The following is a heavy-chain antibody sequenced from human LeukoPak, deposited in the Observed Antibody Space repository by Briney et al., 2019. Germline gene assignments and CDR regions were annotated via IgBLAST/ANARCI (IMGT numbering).Heavy chain of an antibody. CDR1: GFTFSSYS. J-gene: IGHJ5*02. V-gene: IGHV3-21*01. CDR2: ISSSSSYI. D-gene: IGHD4-23*01. CDR3: ARDPDSTTVVTVNWFDP. Sequence: GGSLRLSCAASGFTFSSYSMNWVRQAPGKGLEWVSSISSSSSYIYYADSVKGRFTISRDNAKNSLYLQMNSLRAEDTAVYYCARDPDSTTVVTVNWFDPWGQGTLVTVSS.